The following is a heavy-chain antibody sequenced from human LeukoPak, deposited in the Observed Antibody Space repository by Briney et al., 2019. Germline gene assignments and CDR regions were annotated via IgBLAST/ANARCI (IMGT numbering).Heavy chain of an antibody. CDR3: ARWGGVQFDP. D-gene: IGHD2-8*01. V-gene: IGHV1-2*02. CDR2: INTNTGET. Sequence: ASVKVSCKASGYTFIDYYMNWARQAPGQGLEWMGWINTNTGETNYAQKFQGRVTMTRDTSISTVYMELTSLTSDDTAVYYCARWGGVQFDPWGQGTPVTVSS. J-gene: IGHJ5*02. CDR1: GYTFIDYY.